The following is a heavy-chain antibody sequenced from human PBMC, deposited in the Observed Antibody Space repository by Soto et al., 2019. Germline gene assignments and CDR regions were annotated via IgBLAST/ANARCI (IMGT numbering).Heavy chain of an antibody. CDR3: ARDSWDCSSTSCSSLSIAAPPEWYGMDV. CDR2: IYYSGST. J-gene: IGHJ6*02. D-gene: IGHD2-2*01. V-gene: IGHV4-30-4*01. Sequence: QVQLQESGPGLVKPSQTLSLTCTVSGGSISSGDYYWSWIRQPPGKGLEWIGYIYYSGSTYYNPSLKSRVTISVDTSKNQFSLKLSSVTAADTAVYYCARDSWDCSSTSCSSLSIAAPPEWYGMDVWGQGTTVTVSS. CDR1: GGSISSGDYY.